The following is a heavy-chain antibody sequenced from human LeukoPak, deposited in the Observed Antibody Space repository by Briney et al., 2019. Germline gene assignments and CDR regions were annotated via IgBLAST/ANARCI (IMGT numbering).Heavy chain of an antibody. Sequence: PSQTLSLTCAVYDGSFSDYYWNWIRQSPGKGLEWIGEINHRGNTRYNSSLKSRLSISVDTSKNQFSLKLSSVTAADTAVYYCARLGITNDYDYWGQGTLVTVSS. CDR3: ARLGITNDYDY. D-gene: IGHD3-16*01. CDR2: INHRGNT. V-gene: IGHV4-34*01. J-gene: IGHJ4*02. CDR1: DGSFSDYY.